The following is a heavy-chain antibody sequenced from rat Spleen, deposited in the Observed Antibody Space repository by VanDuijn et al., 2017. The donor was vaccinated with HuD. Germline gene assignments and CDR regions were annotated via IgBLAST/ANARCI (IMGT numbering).Heavy chain of an antibody. CDR3: ARGLYTEGMG. D-gene: IGHD1-11*01. Sequence: QVQLKESGPGLVQPSQTLSLTCTVAGFSLTSYNVHWVRQPPGKGLEWMGVIWNPGGPRYNSALKSRLSISKDTSKSQVFLKMNSLQTEDTATYYCARGLYTEGMGWGQGVMVTVSS. CDR2: IWNPGGP. V-gene: IGHV2-41*01. J-gene: IGHJ2*01. CDR1: GFSLTSYN.